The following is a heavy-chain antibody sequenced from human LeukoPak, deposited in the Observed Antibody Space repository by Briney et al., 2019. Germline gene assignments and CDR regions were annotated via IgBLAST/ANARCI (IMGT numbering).Heavy chain of an antibody. Sequence: SETLSLTCTVSGGTISSYHWSWIRQPPGKGLEWIGYIYYSGSTNYSPSLKSRVTISVDTSKNQFSLKLSSVTAADTAVYYCARHMGLGYSYGYPYFDYWGQGTLVTVSS. CDR2: IYYSGST. CDR1: GGTISSYH. V-gene: IGHV4-59*08. J-gene: IGHJ4*02. CDR3: ARHMGLGYSYGYPYFDY. D-gene: IGHD5-18*01.